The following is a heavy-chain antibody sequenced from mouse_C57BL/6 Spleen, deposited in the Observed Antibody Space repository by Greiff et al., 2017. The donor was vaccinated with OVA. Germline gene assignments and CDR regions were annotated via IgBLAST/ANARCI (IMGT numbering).Heavy chain of an antibody. Sequence: VQLQQSGAELARPGASVKMSCKASGYTFTSYTMHWVKQRPGQGLGWIGYINPSSGYTKYNQKFKDKATLTADKSSSTAYMQLSSLTSEDSAVYYCARGGIYGSSPWYFDVWGTGTTVTVSS. D-gene: IGHD1-1*01. CDR2: INPSSGYT. CDR3: ARGGIYGSSPWYFDV. J-gene: IGHJ1*03. CDR1: GYTFTSYT. V-gene: IGHV1-4*01.